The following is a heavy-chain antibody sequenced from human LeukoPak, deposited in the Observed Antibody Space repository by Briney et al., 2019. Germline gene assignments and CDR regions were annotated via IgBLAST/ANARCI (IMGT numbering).Heavy chain of an antibody. V-gene: IGHV1-2*02. D-gene: IGHD2-2*01. CDR3: ARWFAVPAAGVGYAFDI. CDR1: GYTFTGHY. Sequence: ASVKVSCKASGYTFTGHYMHWVRQAPGQGLEWMGWINPNSGGTNYAQKFQGRVTMTRDTSVSTAYMELSRLTSDDTAVYYCARWFAVPAAGVGYAFDIWGQGTMVTVSA. J-gene: IGHJ3*02. CDR2: INPNSGGT.